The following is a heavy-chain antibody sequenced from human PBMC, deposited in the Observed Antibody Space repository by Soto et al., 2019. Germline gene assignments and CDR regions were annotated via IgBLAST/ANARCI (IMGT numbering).Heavy chain of an antibody. Sequence: SETLSLTCSVSGVSISSSDYYWSWIRQPPGKGLEGIGSIDYNGVTYSNPSLKGRVTISKDTSKNKFSLQVTSVTAADTAFYYCGRVLVAATRHTGPDYWGQGTQVTV. J-gene: IGHJ4*02. CDR3: GRVLVAATRHTGPDY. D-gene: IGHD2-15*01. CDR1: GVSISSSDYY. V-gene: IGHV4-39*02. CDR2: IDYNGVT.